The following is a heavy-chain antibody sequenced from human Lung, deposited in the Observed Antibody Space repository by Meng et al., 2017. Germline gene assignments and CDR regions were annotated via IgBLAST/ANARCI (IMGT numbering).Heavy chain of an antibody. D-gene: IGHD4-11*01. J-gene: IGHJ4*02. CDR1: GGAFSDYY. CDR3: ARGPTTMAHDFDY. V-gene: IGHV4-34*01. CDR2: INHSGST. Sequence: QGQLQQWGAGLLKPSETLARTCVVSGGAFSDYYWSWIRQPPGKGLEWIGEINHSGSTNYNPSLESRATISVDTSQNNLSLKLSSVTAADSAVYYCARGPTTMAHDFDYWGQGTLVTVPS.